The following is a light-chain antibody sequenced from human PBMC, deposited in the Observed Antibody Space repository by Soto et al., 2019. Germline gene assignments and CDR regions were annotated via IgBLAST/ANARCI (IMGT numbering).Light chain of an antibody. CDR3: HHYTTSSTWT. CDR1: QSLSRW. CDR2: DVS. V-gene: IGKV1-5*01. Sequence: DIEMTQSPSTLSASVGDRVTVTCRASQSLSRWLAWYQQKPGKAPKLLIYDVSTLESGVPSRFSGSGSGTEFTLTISSLQPDDFATYYCHHYTTSSTWTFGQGTKVETK. J-gene: IGKJ1*01.